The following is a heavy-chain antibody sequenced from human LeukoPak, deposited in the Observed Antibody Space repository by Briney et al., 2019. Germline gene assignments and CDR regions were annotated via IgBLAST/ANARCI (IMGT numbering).Heavy chain of an antibody. CDR1: GFTFSSYG. Sequence: GGTLRLSCAASGFTFSSYGLTWVRQAPGKGLEWVSNISGSGGSTYYADSVKGRFTISRDNSKNTLYLQMNSLRAEDTAVYYCAKPARTDYADYWGQGTLVTVSS. CDR2: ISGSGGST. V-gene: IGHV3-23*01. J-gene: IGHJ4*02. D-gene: IGHD1-14*01. CDR3: AKPARTDYADY.